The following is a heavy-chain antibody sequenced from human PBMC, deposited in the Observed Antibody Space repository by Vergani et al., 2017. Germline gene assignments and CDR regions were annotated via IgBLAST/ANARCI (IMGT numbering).Heavy chain of an antibody. V-gene: IGHV4-34*01. CDR3: ARHGCQKQYYYDSSGYCEFDY. Sequence: QVQLQQWGAGLLKPSETLSLTCAVYGGSFSGYYWSWIRQPPGKGLEWIGEINHSGSTNYNPSLKSRVTISVDTSKNQFSLKLSSVTAADTAVYYCARHGCQKQYYYDSSGYCEFDYWGQGTLVTVSS. J-gene: IGHJ4*02. CDR2: INHSGST. D-gene: IGHD3-22*01. CDR1: GGSFSGYY.